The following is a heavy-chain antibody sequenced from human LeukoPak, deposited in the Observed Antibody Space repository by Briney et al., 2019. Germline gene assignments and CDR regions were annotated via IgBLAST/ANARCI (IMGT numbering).Heavy chain of an antibody. D-gene: IGHD2-2*01. CDR1: TFTFSSFA. CDR2: ISYDGSDK. Sequence: GGSLRLSCAASTFTFSSFAMHWVRQVPGKGLEWVAIISYDGSDKYYADSVKGRFTISRDNSKNTLYLQMNSLRPEDTAVYYCARDPCTSASCPSYNFNYWGQGTLVTVSS. J-gene: IGHJ4*02. V-gene: IGHV3-30*01. CDR3: ARDPCTSASCPSYNFNY.